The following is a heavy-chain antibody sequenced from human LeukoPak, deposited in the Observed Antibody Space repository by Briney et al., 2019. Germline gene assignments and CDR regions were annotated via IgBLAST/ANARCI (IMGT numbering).Heavy chain of an antibody. D-gene: IGHD3-3*01. J-gene: IGHJ4*02. CDR3: ARDPSDDQGLDY. CDR2: TYYRSKWNY. CDR1: GDSVSSKTAA. Sequence: SQTLSLTCAISGDSVSSKTAAWYWNRQSPSRGLEWLGRTYYRSKWNYQYADSVRSRITIKVDTSKNQYSLQWNSVTPEDTALYYCARDPSDDQGLDYWGQGTLVTVSS. V-gene: IGHV6-1*01.